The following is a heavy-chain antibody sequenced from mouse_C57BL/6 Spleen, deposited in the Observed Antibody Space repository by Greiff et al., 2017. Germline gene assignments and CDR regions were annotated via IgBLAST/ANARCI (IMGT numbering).Heavy chain of an antibody. J-gene: IGHJ1*03. D-gene: IGHD1-1*01. CDR3: ARDHYSSSHWYFDV. CDR2: INYDGSST. CDR1: GFTFSDYY. V-gene: IGHV5-16*01. Sequence: EVQLVESEGGLVQPGSSMKLSCTASGFTFSDYYMAWVRQVPEKGLEWVANINYDGSSTYYLDSLKSRFIISRDNAKNILYLQMSSLKSEDTATYYCARDHYSSSHWYFDVWGTGTTVTVSS.